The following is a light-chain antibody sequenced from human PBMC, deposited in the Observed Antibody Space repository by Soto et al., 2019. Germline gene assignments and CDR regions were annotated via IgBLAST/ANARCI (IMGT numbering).Light chain of an antibody. Sequence: DIQMTQSPSSLSASVGDRVTITCRASQSISSYLNWYQQKPGKAPKLLIYAASSLQSGVPSRFSGCGSGTAFTLTISSLQPEDVATYYCQQGYSTLGTLGQGTKVEIK. V-gene: IGKV1-39*01. CDR3: QQGYSTLGT. CDR1: QSISSY. CDR2: AAS. J-gene: IGKJ1*01.